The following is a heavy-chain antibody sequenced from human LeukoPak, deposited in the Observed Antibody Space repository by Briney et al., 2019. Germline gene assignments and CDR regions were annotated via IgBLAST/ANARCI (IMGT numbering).Heavy chain of an antibody. Sequence: GFLRLSCAASGFTFSTYAMSWVRQAPGKGVGGVSAISGRGGRTKYADSVKGGFTISRDNSKNTLYLQMNSLRAEDTAIYYCAKGGANTMPPSLFDYWGQGTLVTVSS. CDR1: GFTFSTYA. CDR3: AKGGANTMPPSLFDY. J-gene: IGHJ4*02. D-gene: IGHD2-2*01. V-gene: IGHV3-23*01. CDR2: ISGRGGRT.